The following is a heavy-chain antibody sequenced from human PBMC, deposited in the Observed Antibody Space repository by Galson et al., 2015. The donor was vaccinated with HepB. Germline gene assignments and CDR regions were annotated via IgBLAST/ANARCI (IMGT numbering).Heavy chain of an antibody. CDR1: GGSISSGGYY. D-gene: IGHD4-23*01. CDR2: IYYSGST. Sequence: TLSLTCTVSGGSISSGGYYWSWIRQHPGKGLEWIGYIYYSGSTYYNPSLKSRVTISVDTSKNQLSLKLSSVTAADTAVYYCARGPSVVRYWYFDLWGRGTLVTVSS. CDR3: ARGPSVVRYWYFDL. V-gene: IGHV4-31*03. J-gene: IGHJ2*01.